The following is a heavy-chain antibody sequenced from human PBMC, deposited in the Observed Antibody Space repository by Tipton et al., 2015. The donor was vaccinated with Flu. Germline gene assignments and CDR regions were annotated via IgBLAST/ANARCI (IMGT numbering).Heavy chain of an antibody. CDR2: INVHNDNT. CDR1: GYTFTSYG. CDR3: ARDGRIAVPRTEGDY. Sequence: QLVQSGAEVKKPGASVKVSCKASGYTFTSYGISWVRQAPGQGPEWLGWINVHNDNTKDAEKVQGRVTLTADTSTSTAYMELRSLRSDDTAVYYCARDGRIAVPRTEGDYWGQGTLVTVSS. D-gene: IGHD6-19*01. V-gene: IGHV1-18*01. J-gene: IGHJ4*02.